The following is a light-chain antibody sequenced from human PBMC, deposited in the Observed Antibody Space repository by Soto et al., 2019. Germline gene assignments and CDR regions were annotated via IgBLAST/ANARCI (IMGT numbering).Light chain of an antibody. CDR1: QRISSW. CDR3: QQANSLSWT. Sequence: DIQMTQSPSSLCASVGDRVTITCLASQRISSWLAWYQQKPGKAPMLLIYAASSLQSGVPSRFSGSGSGTDFTLTISCLQPEDFATYYCQQANSLSWTFGQGTRLEIK. CDR2: AAS. V-gene: IGKV1-12*01. J-gene: IGKJ5*01.